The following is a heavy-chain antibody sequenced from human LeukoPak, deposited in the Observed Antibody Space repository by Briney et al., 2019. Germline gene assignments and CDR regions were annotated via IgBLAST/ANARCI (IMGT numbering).Heavy chain of an antibody. Sequence: ASVKVSCKASGYTFTDYYIRWVRQAPGQGLEWMGWIDPKSGGTSFAQKFQGSVTMTRDTSISTAYIELSRLKYDDTAVYYCARGSGFQYRGITTNYYMDVWGKGTTVTVSS. D-gene: IGHD3-22*01. CDR1: GYTFTDYY. CDR2: IDPKSGGT. CDR3: ARGSGFQYRGITTNYYMDV. J-gene: IGHJ6*03. V-gene: IGHV1-2*02.